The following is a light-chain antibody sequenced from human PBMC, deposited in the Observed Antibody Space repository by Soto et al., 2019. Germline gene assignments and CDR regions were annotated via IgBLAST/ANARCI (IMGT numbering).Light chain of an antibody. J-gene: IGKJ1*01. Sequence: EIVMTQSPATLSVSPGERATLSCRASQSVSSNLAWYQQKPGQSPRLLIYGASTRATGVPARFSGSGSGTEFTLTLSSLQSEDFAVYYCQQYINLWTFGQGTKVEIK. V-gene: IGKV3-15*01. CDR1: QSVSSN. CDR2: GAS. CDR3: QQYINLWT.